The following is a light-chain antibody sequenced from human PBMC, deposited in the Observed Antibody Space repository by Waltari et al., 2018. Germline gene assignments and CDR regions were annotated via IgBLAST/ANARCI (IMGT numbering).Light chain of an antibody. Sequence: IVFTQSPGTLSLSPGERATLSCRASQSVNTYLAWYQQKPGQAPRLLIYGAYTRAAGIPDRFSGSGSGTDFTLKISRVEAEDVGVYYCMQGTSWPRTFGQGTKVEIK. CDR1: QSVNTY. V-gene: IGKV3-11*01. J-gene: IGKJ1*01. CDR3: MQGTSWPRT. CDR2: GAY.